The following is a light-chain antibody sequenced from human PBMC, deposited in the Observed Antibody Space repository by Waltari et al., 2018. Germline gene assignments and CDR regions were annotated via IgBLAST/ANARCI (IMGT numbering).Light chain of an antibody. J-gene: IGKJ2*01. CDR3: LQDYNYPRT. CDR1: QGIRND. CDR2: AAS. Sequence: AIQMTQSPSSLSPSVGDRVTITCRASQGIRNDLGWYQQKPGKAPKVLIYAASSLQSGVPERFSGSGSGTDFTLTISSLKPEDFATYYCLQDYNYPRTFGQGTKLEIK. V-gene: IGKV1-6*01.